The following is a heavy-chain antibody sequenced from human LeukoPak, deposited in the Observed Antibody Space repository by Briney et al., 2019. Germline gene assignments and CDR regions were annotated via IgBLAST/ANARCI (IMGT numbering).Heavy chain of an antibody. V-gene: IGHV3-48*03. CDR3: ARVGYSSGWYITCFNYYGMDV. D-gene: IGHD6-19*01. CDR2: ISRSGSTI. J-gene: IGHJ6*02. CDR1: GFTFSSYE. Sequence: GGSLRLSCAASGFTFSSYEMNWVRQAPGKGLEWVSYISRSGSTIYYADSVKGRLTISRDNAKNALYLQMNSLRAEDTAVYYCARVGYSSGWYITCFNYYGMDVWGQGTTVTVSS.